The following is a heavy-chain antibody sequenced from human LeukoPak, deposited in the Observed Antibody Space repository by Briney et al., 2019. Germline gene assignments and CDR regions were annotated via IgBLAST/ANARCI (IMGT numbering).Heavy chain of an antibody. J-gene: IGHJ4*02. CDR3: ARGQWLVPGDY. CDR2: IYYSGST. Sequence: SETLSLTCTVSGGSISSGGYSWSWIRQHPGKGLEWIGYIYYSGSTYYNTSLKSRVTISVDTSKNQFSLKLSSVTAADTAVYYCARGQWLVPGDYWGQGTLVTASS. V-gene: IGHV4-31*03. D-gene: IGHD6-19*01. CDR1: GGSISSGGYS.